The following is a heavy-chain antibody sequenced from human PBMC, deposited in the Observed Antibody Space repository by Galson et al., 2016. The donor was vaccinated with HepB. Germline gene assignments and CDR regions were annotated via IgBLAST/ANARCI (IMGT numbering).Heavy chain of an antibody. J-gene: IGHJ6*01. CDR2: INSDGSGT. CDR3: ARVGVIPYYYYGMDV. CDR1: GFTFTSYW. Sequence: SLRLSCAASGFTFTSYWIHWVRQVPGEGLVWVSRINSDGSGTHYSDSVKGRFTISRDNAKTSVYLQMNSLRVEDTAVYYCARVGVIPYYYYGMDVWGQGTMVIVSS. V-gene: IGHV3-74*01. D-gene: IGHD3-10*01.